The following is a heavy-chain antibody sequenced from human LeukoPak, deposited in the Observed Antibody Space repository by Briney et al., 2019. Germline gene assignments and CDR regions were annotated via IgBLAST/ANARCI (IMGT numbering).Heavy chain of an antibody. CDR2: ISGSGGST. V-gene: IGHV3-23*01. J-gene: IGHJ4*02. D-gene: IGHD3-10*01. CDR1: GFTFSIYA. Sequence: GGSLRLSCAASGFTFSIYAMSWVRQAPGKGPEWVSAISGSGGSTYYADSVKGRSTISRDNSKNTLYLQMNSLRAEDTAVYYCAKLYYYGSGSSYWGQGTLVTVSS. CDR3: AKLYYYGSGSSY.